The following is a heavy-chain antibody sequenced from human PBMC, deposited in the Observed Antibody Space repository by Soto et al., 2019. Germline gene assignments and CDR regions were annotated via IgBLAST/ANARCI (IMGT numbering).Heavy chain of an antibody. D-gene: IGHD2-15*01. CDR3: ARAPAIDIVVEPMDV. Sequence: SETLSLTCTVSGGSISSGGYYWSWIRQHPGKGLEWIGYIYYSGSTYYNPSLKSRVTISVDTSKNQFSLKLSSVTAADTAVYYCARAPAIDIVVEPMDVWGKGTTVTVSS. J-gene: IGHJ6*03. V-gene: IGHV4-31*03. CDR2: IYYSGST. CDR1: GGSISSGGYY.